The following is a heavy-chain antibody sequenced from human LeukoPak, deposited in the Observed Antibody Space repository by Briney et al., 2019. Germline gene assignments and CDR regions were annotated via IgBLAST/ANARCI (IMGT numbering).Heavy chain of an antibody. J-gene: IGHJ6*02. D-gene: IGHD5-12*01. Sequence: GESLRLSCVGSGFIFSSYWMSWVRQAPGKGLEWVANIKEDGSEKYYVDSVKGRFTFSRDNAKNSVYLQMSSLRVEDTAVYYCARDRMATRPNYYYYGMDVWGQGTTVTVSS. CDR2: IKEDGSEK. V-gene: IGHV3-7*03. CDR3: ARDRMATRPNYYYYGMDV. CDR1: GFIFSSYW.